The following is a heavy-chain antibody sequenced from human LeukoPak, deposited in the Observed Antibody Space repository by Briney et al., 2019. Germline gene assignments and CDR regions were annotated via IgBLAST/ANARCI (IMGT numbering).Heavy chain of an antibody. CDR1: EFTFSNFG. CDR2: IRYDGSVK. Sequence: GGSLRLSCAASEFTFSNFGMHWVRQAPGKGLEWVAFIRYDGSVKYYVDSVKGRFTISRDNSKNTLYLLMISLRAEDTAVYHCAKDDGDYAWGQGTLVTVSS. V-gene: IGHV3-30*02. J-gene: IGHJ5*02. CDR3: AKDDGDYA. D-gene: IGHD4-17*01.